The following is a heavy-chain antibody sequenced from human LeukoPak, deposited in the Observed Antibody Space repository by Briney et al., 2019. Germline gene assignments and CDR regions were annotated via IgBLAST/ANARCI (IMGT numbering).Heavy chain of an antibody. D-gene: IGHD3-10*01. CDR1: GFTVSSNY. CDR2: IKSKTDGGTT. Sequence: GGSLRLSCAASGFTVSSNYMSWVRQAPGKGLEWVGRIKSKTDGGTTDYAAPVKGRFTISRDDSKNTLYLQMNSLKTEDTAVYYCTTDRYYYGSGGNWFDPWGQGTLVTVSS. J-gene: IGHJ5*02. CDR3: TTDRYYYGSGGNWFDP. V-gene: IGHV3-15*01.